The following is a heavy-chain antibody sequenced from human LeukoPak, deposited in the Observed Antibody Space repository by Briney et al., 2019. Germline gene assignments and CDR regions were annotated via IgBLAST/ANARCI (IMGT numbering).Heavy chain of an antibody. V-gene: IGHV3-23*01. CDR2: ISGSGGST. CDR1: GLSLSSYA. D-gene: IGHD6-13*01. J-gene: IGHJ4*02. CDR3: AKRVHTSSWYAAFDY. Sequence: GGFLRLSCAASGLSLSSYAMSWVRQAPGKGLEWVSTISGSGGSTYYADSVKGRFIISRDNSKNTLYLQMNSLRAEDTAVYYCAKRVHTSSWYAAFDYLGQGTLVTVSS.